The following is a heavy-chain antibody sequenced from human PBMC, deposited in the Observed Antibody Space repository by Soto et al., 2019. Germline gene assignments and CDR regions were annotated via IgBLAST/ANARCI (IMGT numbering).Heavy chain of an antibody. CDR2: ISSSGSTI. J-gene: IGHJ6*03. CDR3: ARDTSYSSWDYYYYYMDV. D-gene: IGHD6-6*01. CDR1: GFTFSDYY. Sequence: QVQLVESGGGLVKPGGSLRLSCAASGFTFSDYYMSWIRQAPGKGLEWVSYISSSGSTIYYADSVKGRFTISRDNAKNSLYLQMNSLRAEDAAVYYCARDTSYSSWDYYYYYMDVWGKGTTVTVSS. V-gene: IGHV3-11*01.